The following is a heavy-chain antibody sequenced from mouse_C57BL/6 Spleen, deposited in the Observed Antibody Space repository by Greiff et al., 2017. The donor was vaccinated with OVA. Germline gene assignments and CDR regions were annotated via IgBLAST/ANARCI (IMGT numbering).Heavy chain of an antibody. CDR1: GFTFSDYG. D-gene: IGHD1-1*01. CDR3: ARGLLLGAY. CDR2: ISSGSSTI. V-gene: IGHV5-17*01. Sequence: DVKLVESGGGLVKPGGSLKLSCAASGFTFSDYGMHWVRQAPEKGLEWVAYISSGSSTIYYADTVKGRFTISRDNAKNTLFLQMTSLRSEDTAMYYCARGLLLGAYWGQGTLVTVSA. J-gene: IGHJ3*01.